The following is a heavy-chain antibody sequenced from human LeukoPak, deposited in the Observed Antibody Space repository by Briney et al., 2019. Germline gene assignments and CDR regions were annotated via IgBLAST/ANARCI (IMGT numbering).Heavy chain of an antibody. D-gene: IGHD6-6*01. J-gene: IGHJ4*02. Sequence: SETLSLTCSVSGASISSGSFYWNWIRQPAGKGLEWIGRIYTSGSTSYNPSLESRVAISVDTSKNQFSLKLNSVIAADTAVYYCAREVGSSEGFGLIHRGQGTPVIVSS. V-gene: IGHV4-61*02. CDR1: GASISSGSFY. CDR2: IYTSGST. CDR3: AREVGSSEGFGLIH.